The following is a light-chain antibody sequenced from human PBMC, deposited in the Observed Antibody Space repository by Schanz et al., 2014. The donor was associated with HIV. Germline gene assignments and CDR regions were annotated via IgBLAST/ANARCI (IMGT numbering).Light chain of an antibody. CDR2: GAS. CDR3: QQRSNWPLT. CDR1: QTVSNN. Sequence: EIVMTQSPGTLSVSPGERATLSCRASQTVSNNLAWYQQKPGQAPRLLIYGASTRVTGIPARFSGSGSGTEFTLTISSLQSEDFAVYYCQQRSNWPLTFGGGTKV. V-gene: IGKV3-15*01. J-gene: IGKJ4*01.